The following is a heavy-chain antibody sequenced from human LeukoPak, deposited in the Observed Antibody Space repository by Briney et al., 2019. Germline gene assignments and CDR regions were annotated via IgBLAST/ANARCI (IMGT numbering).Heavy chain of an antibody. CDR1: GFTFSSYW. V-gene: IGHV3-7*01. Sequence: GGSLRLSCAASGFTFSSYWMSWVRQAPGKGLEWVANIKQDGSEKYYVDSVKGRFTISRDNAKNSLYLQMNSLRAEDTAVYYCARDTQSYYGSGTNWFDPWGQGTLVTVSS. CDR3: ARDTQSYYGSGTNWFDP. D-gene: IGHD3-10*01. CDR2: IKQDGSEK. J-gene: IGHJ5*02.